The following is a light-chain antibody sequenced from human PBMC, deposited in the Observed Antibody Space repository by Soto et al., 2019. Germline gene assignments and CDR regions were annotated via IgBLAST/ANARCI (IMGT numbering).Light chain of an antibody. CDR1: QGISNY. Sequence: TQSPSSKSAYLGDRVTITCRASQGISNYLAWYQQKPGRLPKLLLFGASTLQSGVPARFSGSGSGTLFTLTINGLLPEDVATYYCQKYAGAPFTFGPGTKVD. J-gene: IGKJ3*01. CDR2: GAS. CDR3: QKYAGAPFT. V-gene: IGKV1-27*01.